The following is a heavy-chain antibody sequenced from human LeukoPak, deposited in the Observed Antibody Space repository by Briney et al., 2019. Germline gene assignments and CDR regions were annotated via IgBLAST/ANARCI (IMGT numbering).Heavy chain of an antibody. CDR2: VRYGGNIK. Sequence: GGSLRLSCAASEFTFSAYAMHWIRQAPGRGLEWVAFVRYGGNIKYYADSVKGRFTISRDNSKNTLYLQMNSLRPEDKAVYYCTKDLGTEYNIFDYLGQGTLVTVSS. CDR3: TKDLGTEYNIFDY. D-gene: IGHD3-9*01. J-gene: IGHJ4*02. CDR1: EFTFSAYA. V-gene: IGHV3-30*02.